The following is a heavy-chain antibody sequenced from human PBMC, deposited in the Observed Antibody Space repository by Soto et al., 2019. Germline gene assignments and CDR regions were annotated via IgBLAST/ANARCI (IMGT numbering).Heavy chain of an antibody. V-gene: IGHV3-23*01. Sequence: GGSLRLSCAASGFTFSGYAMSWVRQAPGKGLEWVSAISGSGGSTYYADSVKGRFTISRDNSKNTLYLQMNSLRAEDTAVYYCAKLWFGELLNPFDYWGQGTLVTVSS. CDR3: AKLWFGELLNPFDY. J-gene: IGHJ4*02. D-gene: IGHD3-10*01. CDR1: GFTFSGYA. CDR2: ISGSGGST.